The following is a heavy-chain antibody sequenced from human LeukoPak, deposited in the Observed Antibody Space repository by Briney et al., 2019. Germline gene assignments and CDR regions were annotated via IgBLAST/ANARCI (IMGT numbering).Heavy chain of an antibody. J-gene: IGHJ3*02. CDR1: GGSFSGYY. CDR3: ARGHLVSNAFDI. D-gene: IGHD5/OR15-5a*01. V-gene: IGHV4-34*01. CDR2: INHSGST. Sequence: SETLSLTCAVYGGSFSGYYWSWIRQPPGKGLEWIGEINHSGSTNYNPSLKSRVTISVDTSKNQFSLKLSSVAAADTAVYYCARGHLVSNAFDIWGQGTTVTVSS.